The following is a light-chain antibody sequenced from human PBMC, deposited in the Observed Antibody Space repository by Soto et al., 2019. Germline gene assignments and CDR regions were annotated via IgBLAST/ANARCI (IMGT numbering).Light chain of an antibody. Sequence: QSVLTQPPSASGSPGQSVTISCTGTTSDVGGYNYVSWYQQHPGKAPKLLVYDVDKRPSGVPDRFSGSKSGNTASLTVSGLQAEDEADYYCSSYVGSNFLVLFGGGTKLTVL. CDR3: SSYVGSNFLVL. J-gene: IGLJ2*01. CDR1: TSDVGGYNY. V-gene: IGLV2-8*01. CDR2: DVD.